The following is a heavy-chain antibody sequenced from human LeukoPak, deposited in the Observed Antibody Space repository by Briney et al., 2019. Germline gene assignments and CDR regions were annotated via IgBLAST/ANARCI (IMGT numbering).Heavy chain of an antibody. D-gene: IGHD4-11*01. Sequence: SETLSLTCTVSGGSISSYYWSWIRQPPGKGLEWIGYIYYSGSTNYNPSLKSRVTISVDTSKNQFSLKLSSVTAADTAVYYCAREKSHSNYNWFDPWGQGTLVTVSS. CDR1: GGSISSYY. CDR2: IYYSGST. J-gene: IGHJ5*02. V-gene: IGHV4-59*01. CDR3: AREKSHSNYNWFDP.